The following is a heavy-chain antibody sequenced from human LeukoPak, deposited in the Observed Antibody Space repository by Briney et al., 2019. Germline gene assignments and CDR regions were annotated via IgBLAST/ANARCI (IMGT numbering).Heavy chain of an antibody. J-gene: IGHJ4*02. D-gene: IGHD2-2*01. V-gene: IGHV1-2*02. CDR2: INPNSGGT. Sequence: RSGGSLRLSCAASGFTFSSYGMHWVRQAPGQGLEWMGWINPNSGGTDYAQKFQGRVTMTRDTSISTAYMELSRLRSDDTAVYYCARESADSCSSTSCYIDYWGQGTLVTVSS. CDR1: GFTFSSYG. CDR3: ARESADSCSSTSCYIDY.